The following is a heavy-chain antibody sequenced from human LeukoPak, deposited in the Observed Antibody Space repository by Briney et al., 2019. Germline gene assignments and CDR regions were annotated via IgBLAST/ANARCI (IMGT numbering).Heavy chain of an antibody. D-gene: IGHD3-10*01. CDR1: GFPFSSYA. V-gene: IGHV3-23*01. Sequence: GGSLRLSCGASGFPFSSYAMSWVRQAPGKGLEWVSAISGSGRSTYYADSVKGRFAISRDNSKNTLHLQMNSLRAEDTAVYYCANLLWFGESANRFDPWGRGTLVTVSS. CDR2: ISGSGRST. CDR3: ANLLWFGESANRFDP. J-gene: IGHJ5*02.